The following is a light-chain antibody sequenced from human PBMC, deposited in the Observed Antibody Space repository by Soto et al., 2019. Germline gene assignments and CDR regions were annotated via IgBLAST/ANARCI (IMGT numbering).Light chain of an antibody. CDR3: SSYTTSSNWV. V-gene: IGLV2-14*01. CDR2: EVI. J-gene: IGLJ3*02. Sequence: QSALTQPASVSGSPGQSITISCTGTSGDVGGYGTYGYVSWYQQYPGKAPQLIIFEVINRPSGVSHRFSGSKSGNTASLTISGLKAEDEADYYCSSYTTSSNWVFGGGTKLTVL. CDR1: SGDVGGYGTYGY.